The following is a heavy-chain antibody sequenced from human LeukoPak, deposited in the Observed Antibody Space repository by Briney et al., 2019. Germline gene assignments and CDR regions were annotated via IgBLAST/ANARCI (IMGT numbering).Heavy chain of an antibody. J-gene: IGHJ4*02. CDR1: GGTFSSYA. D-gene: IGHD3-22*01. CDR3: ARSYDPQYYYDSSGYYDY. V-gene: IGHV1-69*13. Sequence: SVKVSCKASGGTFSSYAISWVRQAPGQGLEWMGGIIPIFGTANYAQKFQGRVTITADESTSTAYMELSSLRSEDTAVYYCARSYDPQYYYDSSGYYDYWGQGTLVTVSS. CDR2: IIPIFGTA.